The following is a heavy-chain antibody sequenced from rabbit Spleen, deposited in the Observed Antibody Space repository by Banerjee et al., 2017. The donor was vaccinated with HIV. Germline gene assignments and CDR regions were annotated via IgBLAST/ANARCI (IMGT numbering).Heavy chain of an antibody. Sequence: QEQLEESAGGLVQPGGSLKLSCKASGFTLSSYYMNWVRQAPGKGLEWIACISAGDSGNTAYASWAKGRFTISKTSSTTVTLQMTSLTVADTATYFCARDTGTSFSTYGMDLWGPGTLVTVS. J-gene: IGHJ6*01. CDR1: GFTLSSYYM. CDR3: ARDTGTSFSTYGMDL. D-gene: IGHD8-1*01. CDR2: ISAGDSGNT. V-gene: IGHV1S45*01.